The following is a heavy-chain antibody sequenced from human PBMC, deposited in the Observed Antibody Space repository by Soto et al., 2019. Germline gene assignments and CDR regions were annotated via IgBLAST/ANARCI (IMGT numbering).Heavy chain of an antibody. CDR1: GYTFTNYE. Sequence: QVQLVQSGAEVKKPGASVKVSCKASGYTFTNYEINWVRQATGQGLEWMGWMNPGSGNTGYAHKFQGRVTMTRNISISTAYMELSRLGSDDTAICYCARMVASGSLNWCDPGGQGPLVTVSS. CDR3: ARMVASGSLNWCDP. V-gene: IGHV1-8*01. CDR2: MNPGSGNT. D-gene: IGHD2-15*01. J-gene: IGHJ5*02.